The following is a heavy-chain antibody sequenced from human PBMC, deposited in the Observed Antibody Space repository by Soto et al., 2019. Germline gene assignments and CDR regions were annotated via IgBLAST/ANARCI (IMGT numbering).Heavy chain of an antibody. CDR1: GYTFTSYG. V-gene: IGHV1-18*01. J-gene: IGHJ6*02. Sequence: ASVKVSCKASGYTFTSYGISWVRQAPGQGLEGMGWISAYNGNTNYAQKLQGRVTMTTDTSTSTAYMELRSLRSDDTAVYYCARDENPGYSSGWYYYYYGMDVWGQGTKVTVSS. D-gene: IGHD6-19*01. CDR2: ISAYNGNT. CDR3: ARDENPGYSSGWYYYYYGMDV.